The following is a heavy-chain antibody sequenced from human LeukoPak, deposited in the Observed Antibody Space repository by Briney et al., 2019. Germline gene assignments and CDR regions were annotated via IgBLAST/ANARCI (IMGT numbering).Heavy chain of an antibody. CDR3: ARLRLQGGYDWRRSRGNYFDY. J-gene: IGHJ4*02. CDR1: SYSISSGFY. CDR2: IFHSGST. V-gene: IGHV4-38-2*02. D-gene: IGHD5-12*01. Sequence: PSETLSLTCNVSSYSISSGFYWGWIRQPPGKGLEWIGSIFHSGSTYYNPSLKSRVTISVDTSKNQFSLKLSSVTAADTAVYFCARLRLQGGYDWRRSRGNYFDYWGQGTLVTVSS.